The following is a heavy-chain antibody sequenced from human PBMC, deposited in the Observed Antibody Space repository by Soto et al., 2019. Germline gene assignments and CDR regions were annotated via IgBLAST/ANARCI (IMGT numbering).Heavy chain of an antibody. Sequence: PGESLKISCPCTGYRFSSSWIGWVRQKPGKGREWLGNVYPSDSDVRYSPAFEGQVTISADNSINTAYWQLLNLKASDTAIYYCTKGVTIAFESWGQGSRVTVSS. J-gene: IGHJ4*02. V-gene: IGHV5-51*01. CDR1: GYRFSSSW. CDR3: TKGVTIAFES. D-gene: IGHD3-9*01. CDR2: VYPSDSDV.